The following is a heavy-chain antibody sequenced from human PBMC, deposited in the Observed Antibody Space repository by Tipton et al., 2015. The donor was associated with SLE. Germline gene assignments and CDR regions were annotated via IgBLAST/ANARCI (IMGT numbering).Heavy chain of an antibody. V-gene: IGHV4-61*08. CDR1: GAPISSGGHY. CDR3: ARGQEGAGYCSDTRCYLGPFDI. J-gene: IGHJ3*02. D-gene: IGHD2-2*01. Sequence: TLSLTCTVSGAPISSGGHYWNWIRQPPGKGLEWIGNIYYGGSTNYNPSVKSRLTISVDTSKKQFSLKLSSVTAADTAVYYCARGQEGAGYCSDTRCYLGPFDIWGQGTLVTVSS. CDR2: IYYGGST.